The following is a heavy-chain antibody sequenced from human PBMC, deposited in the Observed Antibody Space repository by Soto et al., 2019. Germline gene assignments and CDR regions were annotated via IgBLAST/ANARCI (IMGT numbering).Heavy chain of an antibody. CDR1: GFTFSSYA. CDR2: ISSNGGST. V-gene: IGHV3-64D*06. D-gene: IGHD3-9*01. J-gene: IGHJ5*02. Sequence: GGSLRLSCAASGFTFSSYAMHWVRQAPGKGLEYVSAISSNGGSTYYADSVKGRFTISRDNSKNTLYLQMSRLRAEDTAVYYCVKAHAISDYDILTGYYSSHTWGQGTLVTVSS. CDR3: VKAHAISDYDILTGYYSSHT.